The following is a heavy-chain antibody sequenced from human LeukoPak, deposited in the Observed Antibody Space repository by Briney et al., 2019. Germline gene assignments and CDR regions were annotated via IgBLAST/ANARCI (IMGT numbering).Heavy chain of an antibody. CDR2: INNRGSST. D-gene: IGHD4-17*01. CDR1: GFTFSSYT. CDR3: AKERQTGDYFTSDY. V-gene: IGHV3-23*01. Sequence: GGSLRLSCAASGFTFSSYTMSWVRQAPGEGLEWLSAINNRGSSTYYAGSVTDRFTISRDNSENTLYLQMNSLTVDDTAVYFCAKERQTGDYFTSDYWGQGTLVTVSS. J-gene: IGHJ4*02.